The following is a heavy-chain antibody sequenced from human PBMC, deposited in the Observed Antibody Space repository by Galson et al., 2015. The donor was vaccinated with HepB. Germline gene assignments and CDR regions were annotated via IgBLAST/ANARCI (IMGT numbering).Heavy chain of an antibody. CDR2: ISGSGGST. Sequence: SLRLSCAASGFTFSSYAMSWVRQAPGKGLEWVSAISGSGGSTYYADSVKGRFTISRDNSKNTLYLQMNSLRAEDTAVYYCAKDLGDYSSSWYPYDYWGQGTLVTVSS. D-gene: IGHD6-13*01. J-gene: IGHJ4*02. CDR3: AKDLGDYSSSWYPYDY. V-gene: IGHV3-23*01. CDR1: GFTFSSYA.